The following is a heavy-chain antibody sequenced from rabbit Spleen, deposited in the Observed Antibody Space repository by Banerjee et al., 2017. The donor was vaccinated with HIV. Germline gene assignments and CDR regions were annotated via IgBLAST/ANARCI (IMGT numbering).Heavy chain of an antibody. CDR3: GRSSYAGYAGYGYGSNL. V-gene: IGHV1S45*01. J-gene: IGHJ4*01. CDR2: IYTVSGST. CDR1: GFDFSSYYW. D-gene: IGHD7-1*01. Sequence: QEQLVESGGGLVQPEGSLTLTCKASGFDFSSYYWICWVRQAPGKGLEWIGCIYTVSGSTYYASWAKGRFTISKTSSTTVTLQMTSLTAADTATYFCGRSSYAGYAGYGYGSNLWGPGTLVTVS.